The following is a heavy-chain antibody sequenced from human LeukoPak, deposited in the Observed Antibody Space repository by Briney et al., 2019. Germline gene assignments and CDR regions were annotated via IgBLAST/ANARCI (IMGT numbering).Heavy chain of an antibody. D-gene: IGHD6-19*01. CDR3: ARREQWLVGDDY. V-gene: IGHV1-18*04. Sequence: ASVKVSCKASGYTFTGYYMHWVRQAPGQRLEWMGWISAYNGNTNYAQKLQGRVTMTTDTSTSTAYMELRSLRSDDTAVYYCARREQWLVGDDYWGQGTLVTVSS. J-gene: IGHJ4*02. CDR2: ISAYNGNT. CDR1: GYTFTGYY.